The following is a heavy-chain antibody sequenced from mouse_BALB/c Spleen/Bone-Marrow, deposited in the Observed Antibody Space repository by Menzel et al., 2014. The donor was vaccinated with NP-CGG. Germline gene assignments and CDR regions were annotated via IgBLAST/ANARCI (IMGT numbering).Heavy chain of an antibody. Sequence: EVMLVESGGGLVKPGGSLKLSCAASGFPFSSYDMPWVRQTPEKRLEWVAYISSGGGSTYYPDTVKGRFTISRDNAKNTLYLQMSSLKSEDTAMYYCARHEDGNYDAMDYWGQGTSVTVSS. V-gene: IGHV5-12-1*01. CDR2: ISSGGGST. CDR3: ARHEDGNYDAMDY. CDR1: GFPFSSYD. D-gene: IGHD2-1*01. J-gene: IGHJ4*01.